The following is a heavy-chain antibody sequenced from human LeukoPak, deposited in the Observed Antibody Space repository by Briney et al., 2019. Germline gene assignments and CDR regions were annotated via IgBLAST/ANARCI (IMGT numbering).Heavy chain of an antibody. V-gene: IGHV4-61*02. J-gene: IGHJ4*02. Sequence: MTSETLSLTCTVSGDSISSDDYYWSWIRQPAGKGLEWIERFSASGNINYNRALKSRLTISVDRSKNEFSLKLTSVTAADTPVYYCARAMSIAARLQTIFDYWGQGTLVTVSS. CDR1: GDSISSDDYY. D-gene: IGHD6-6*01. CDR2: FSASGNI. CDR3: ARAMSIAARLQTIFDY.